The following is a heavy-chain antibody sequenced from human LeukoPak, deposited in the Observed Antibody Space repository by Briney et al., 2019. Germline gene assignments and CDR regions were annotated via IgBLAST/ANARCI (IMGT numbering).Heavy chain of an antibody. CDR1: GYTFTSYD. V-gene: IGHV1-8*01. CDR2: MNPNSGNT. J-gene: IGHJ6*03. Sequence: ASVKVSCKASGYTFTSYDINWVRQATGQGLEWMGWMNPNSGNTGYAQKFQGRVTMTRNTSISTAYMELSSLRSEDTAVYYCARVRPCSYCGYYYYYMDVWGKGTTVTISS. D-gene: IGHD2-21*01. CDR3: ARVRPCSYCGYYYYYMDV.